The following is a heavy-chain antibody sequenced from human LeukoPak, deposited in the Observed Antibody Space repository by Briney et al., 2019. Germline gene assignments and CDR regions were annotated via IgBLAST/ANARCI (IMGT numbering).Heavy chain of an antibody. D-gene: IGHD3-22*01. CDR2: ISSSGNTI. Sequence: PGGSLRLSCAASEFTFTSYELNWVRQAPGKGLEWVSYISSSGNTISYADSVKGRFTISRDNAKNSLYLQMNSLRDEDTAVYYCARRGNYDSSFDYWGQGTLVTVSS. CDR1: EFTFTSYE. J-gene: IGHJ4*02. V-gene: IGHV3-48*03. CDR3: ARRGNYDSSFDY.